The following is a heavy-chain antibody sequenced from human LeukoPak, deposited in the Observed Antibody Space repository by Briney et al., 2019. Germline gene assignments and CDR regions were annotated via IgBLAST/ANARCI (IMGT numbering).Heavy chain of an antibody. CDR3: ATDYGDYGSWFDP. Sequence: ASVKVSCKASGYTFTGYYMHWVRQAPGQGLEWMGRINPNSGGTDYAQKFQGRVTMTRDTSISTAYMELSRLRSDDTAVYYCATDYGDYGSWFDPWGQGTLVTVSS. CDR2: INPNSGGT. CDR1: GYTFTGYY. D-gene: IGHD4-17*01. J-gene: IGHJ5*02. V-gene: IGHV1-2*06.